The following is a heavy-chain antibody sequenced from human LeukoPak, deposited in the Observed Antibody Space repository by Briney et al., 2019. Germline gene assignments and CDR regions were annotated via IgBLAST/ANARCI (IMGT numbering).Heavy chain of an antibody. CDR1: GFTFSSYA. CDR3: AKDRKYDFWSGSNWFDP. V-gene: IGHV3-23*01. D-gene: IGHD3-3*01. Sequence: GGSLRLSCAASGFTFSSYAMAWIRQAPGKGLDWVSTISTNVGRTYYANSVKGRFTISRDNSKNTLYLQMNSLRAEDTAVYYCAKDRKYDFWSGSNWFDPWGQGTLVTVSS. CDR2: ISTNVGRT. J-gene: IGHJ5*02.